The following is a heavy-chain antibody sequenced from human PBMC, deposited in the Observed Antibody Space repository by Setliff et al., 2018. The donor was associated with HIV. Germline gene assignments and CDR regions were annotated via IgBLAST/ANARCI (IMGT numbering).Heavy chain of an antibody. CDR3: ARHSGVASPNWFDP. CDR2: IYNSAST. J-gene: IGHJ5*02. V-gene: IGHV4-59*08. D-gene: IGHD3-10*01. CDR1: GDSISTDY. Sequence: SETLSLTCTVSGDSISTDYWTWIRQPPGKGLEWIGYIYNSASTSYNPSLKSRVTISVDTSKNQFSLKLSSVTAADTAVYYCARHSGVASPNWFDPWGRGTLVTVSS.